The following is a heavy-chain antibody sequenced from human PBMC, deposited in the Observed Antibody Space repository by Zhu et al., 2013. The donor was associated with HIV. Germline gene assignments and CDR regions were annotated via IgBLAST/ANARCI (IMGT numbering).Heavy chain of an antibody. CDR1: GYTFTDYY. V-gene: IGHV1-69*01. D-gene: IGHD3-22*01. CDR3: ARGAPTMIKVWFDP. Sequence: QVQLVQSGAEVKKPGASVRVSCKTSGYTFTDYYIHWVRQAPGQGLEWVGGVIPRFGPPKYAQKFQGRVTITADESTSTAYMELSSLRSEDTAVYYCARGAPTMIKVWFDPWGQGTLVTVSS. J-gene: IGHJ5*02. CDR2: VIPRFGPP.